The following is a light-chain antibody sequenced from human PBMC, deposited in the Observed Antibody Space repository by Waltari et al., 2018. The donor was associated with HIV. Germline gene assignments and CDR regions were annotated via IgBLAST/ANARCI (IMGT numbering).Light chain of an antibody. CDR1: SSDVGSHKL. Sequence: QSALTQPASVSGSPGQSITISCTATSSDVGSHKLFSWYQHHPGRAPKLIIYEVIKRPSGVSHRFSGSKSGNTASLTISGLQAEDEADYYCCSFADTNTWVFGGGTKLTVL. J-gene: IGLJ3*02. CDR3: CSFADTNTWV. V-gene: IGLV2-23*02. CDR2: EVI.